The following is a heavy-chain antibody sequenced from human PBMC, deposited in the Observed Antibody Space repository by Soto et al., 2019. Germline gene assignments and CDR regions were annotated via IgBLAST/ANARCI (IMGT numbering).Heavy chain of an antibody. D-gene: IGHD3-10*01. CDR2: ISWDGGST. CDR1: GFTFDDYT. J-gene: IGHJ6*02. Sequence: EVQLVESGGVVVQPGGSLRLSCAASGFTFDDYTMHWVRQAPGKGLEWVSLISWDGGSTYYSDSVKCRFTISRDNSKNSLYLQMNSLRTEDTALYYCAKDRSRSGYYYYGMDVWGQGTTVTVSS. V-gene: IGHV3-43*01. CDR3: AKDRSRSGYYYYGMDV.